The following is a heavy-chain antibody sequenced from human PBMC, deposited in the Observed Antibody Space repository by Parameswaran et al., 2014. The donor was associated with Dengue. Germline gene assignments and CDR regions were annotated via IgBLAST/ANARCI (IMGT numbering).Heavy chain of an antibody. Sequence: PGKGLEWIGYIYYSGSTYYNPSLKSRVTISVDTSKNQFSLKLSSVTAADTAVYYCARERQYCTNGVCAYGMDVWGQGTTVTVSS. D-gene: IGHD2-8*01. V-gene: IGHV4-31*02. J-gene: IGHJ6*02. CDR3: ARERQYCTNGVCAYGMDV. CDR2: IYYSGST.